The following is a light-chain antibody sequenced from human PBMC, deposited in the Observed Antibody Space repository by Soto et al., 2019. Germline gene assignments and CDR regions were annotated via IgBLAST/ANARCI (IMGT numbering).Light chain of an antibody. CDR2: WAS. V-gene: IGKV4-1*01. Sequence: DIVMTQSPDSLAVSLGERATINCKSSQNLLYSSNNKNYLAWYQQKPGQPPKLLIYWASTRESGVPDRFSGSGSGTDFTLTISSLQADDVAVYYCQQYDSTPLTFGGGTKVEIK. CDR1: QNLLYSSNNKNY. J-gene: IGKJ4*01. CDR3: QQYDSTPLT.